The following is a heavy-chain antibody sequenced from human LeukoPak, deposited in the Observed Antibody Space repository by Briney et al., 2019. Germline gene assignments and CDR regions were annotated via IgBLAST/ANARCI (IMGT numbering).Heavy chain of an antibody. CDR2: ISSNGGST. Sequence: GGSLRLSCSASGFTFSSYAMHWVRQAPGKGLEYVSAISSNGGSTYYADSVKGRFTISRDNSKNTLYLQMSSLRAEDTAVYYCVKGLYDILTGYPFDYWGPGTLVTVSS. CDR3: VKGLYDILTGYPFDY. V-gene: IGHV3-64D*06. D-gene: IGHD3-9*01. CDR1: GFTFSSYA. J-gene: IGHJ4*02.